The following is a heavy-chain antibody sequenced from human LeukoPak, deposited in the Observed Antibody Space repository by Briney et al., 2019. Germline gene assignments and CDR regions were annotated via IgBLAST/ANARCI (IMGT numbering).Heavy chain of an antibody. CDR2: IYTSGST. J-gene: IGHJ4*02. CDR1: GGSISSGSYY. CDR3: AGDSSGYQANFDY. D-gene: IGHD3-22*01. V-gene: IGHV4-61*02. Sequence: PPETVSLTCTVSGGSISSGSYYWSWIRQPAGKGLEWIGRIYTSGSTNYNPSLKSRVTISVDTSKNQFSLKLSSVTAADTAVYYCAGDSSGYQANFDYWGQGTLAIASA.